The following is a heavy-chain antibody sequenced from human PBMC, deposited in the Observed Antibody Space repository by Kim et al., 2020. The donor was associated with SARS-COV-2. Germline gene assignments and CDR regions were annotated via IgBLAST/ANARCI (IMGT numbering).Heavy chain of an antibody. CDR2: ISGSGGST. V-gene: IGHV3-23*01. D-gene: IGHD6-19*01. J-gene: IGHJ6*02. CDR3: AIQTPAGGWYYYYYYGMDV. CDR1: GFTFSSYA. Sequence: GGSLRLSCAASGFTFSSYAMSWVRQAPGKGLEWVSAISGSGGSTYYADSVKGRFTISRDNSKNTLYLQMNSLRAEDTAVYYCAIQTPAGGWYYYYYYGMDVWGQGTTVTVSS.